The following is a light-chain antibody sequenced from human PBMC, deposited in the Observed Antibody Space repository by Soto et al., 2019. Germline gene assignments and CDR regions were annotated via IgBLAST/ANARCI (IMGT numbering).Light chain of an antibody. V-gene: IGKV3-20*01. CDR2: GSS. Sequence: EVVMTQSPATLSVSPGERATLSCRASRGIGSTLAWYQQKPGQTPRLLIYGSSSRATGIPDRFSGSGSGTDFTLTISSLEPEDFAVYYCQQYGSSPQDTFGQGTKVEVK. CDR1: RGIGST. CDR3: QQYGSSPQDT. J-gene: IGKJ1*01.